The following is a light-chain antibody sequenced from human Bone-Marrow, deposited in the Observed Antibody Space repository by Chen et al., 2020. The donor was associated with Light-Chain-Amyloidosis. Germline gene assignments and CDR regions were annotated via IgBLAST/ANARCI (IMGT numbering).Light chain of an antibody. J-gene: IGKJ4*01. Sequence: EIVLTQSPGTLSLSPGEGANLSCRASQTISSNYLTWYQQKFGQAPRLLIYGSSSRATGIPDRFTGSGSGTDFTLTINRLAPEDFAMYYCQPYGTSPLTFGGGTKVEIK. V-gene: IGKV3-20*01. CDR2: GSS. CDR1: QTISSNY. CDR3: QPYGTSPLT.